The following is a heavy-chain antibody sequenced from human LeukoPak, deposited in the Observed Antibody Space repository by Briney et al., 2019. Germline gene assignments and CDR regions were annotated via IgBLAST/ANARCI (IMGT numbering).Heavy chain of an antibody. D-gene: IGHD4-17*01. CDR3: ARMARDDYGDYDAFDI. J-gene: IGHJ3*02. CDR1: GFTFSSYE. CDR2: ISSSGSTI. V-gene: IGHV3-48*03. Sequence: PGGSLRLSCAASGFTFSSYEMNWVRQAPGKGLDGVSYISSSGSTIYYADSVKGRFTISRDNAKNSLYLQMNSLRAEDTAVYYCARMARDDYGDYDAFDIWGQGTMVTVSS.